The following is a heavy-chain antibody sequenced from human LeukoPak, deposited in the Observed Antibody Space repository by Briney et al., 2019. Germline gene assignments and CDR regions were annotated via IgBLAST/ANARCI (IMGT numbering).Heavy chain of an antibody. Sequence: PGGSLRLSCAASGLTFSNFPMHWVRQAPGKGLEWVALIQDDGATTNYVDSVRGRFTISRDNSKSTVYLQMNSLKPDDTAVYYCATQSITLVVVISPFDYWGQGTLVTV. CDR3: ATQSITLVVVISPFDY. D-gene: IGHD3-22*01. V-gene: IGHV3-30*02. CDR2: IQDDGATT. J-gene: IGHJ4*02. CDR1: GLTFSNFP.